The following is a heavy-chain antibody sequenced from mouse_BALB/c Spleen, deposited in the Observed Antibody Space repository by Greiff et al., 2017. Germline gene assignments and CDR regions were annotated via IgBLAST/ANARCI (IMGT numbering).Heavy chain of an antibody. CDR2: IWSDGST. CDR3: ARHRGGNYLYWYFDV. J-gene: IGHJ1*01. CDR1: GFSLTSYG. D-gene: IGHD2-1*01. Sequence: VNVVESGPDLVAPSQSLSITCTVSGFSLTSYGVHWVRQPPGKGLEWLVVIWSDGSTTYNSALKSRLSISKDNSKSQVFLKMNSLQTDDTAMYYCARHRGGNYLYWYFDVWGAGTTVTVSS. V-gene: IGHV2-6-2*01.